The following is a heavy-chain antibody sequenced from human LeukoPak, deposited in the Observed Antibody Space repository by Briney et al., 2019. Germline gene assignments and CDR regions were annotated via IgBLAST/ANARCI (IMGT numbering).Heavy chain of an antibody. CDR3: ARGPAGYN. CDR1: GFTVSSNH. V-gene: IGHV3-53*01. Sequence: GGSMRLSCAASGFTVSSNHMSWVRQAPGKGLEWVSVIYSGGSTDYADSVKGRFTISRDILKNTLYLQMNSLRAEDTAVYYCARGPAGYNWGQGTLVTVSS. J-gene: IGHJ4*02. CDR2: IYSGGST. D-gene: IGHD1-1*01.